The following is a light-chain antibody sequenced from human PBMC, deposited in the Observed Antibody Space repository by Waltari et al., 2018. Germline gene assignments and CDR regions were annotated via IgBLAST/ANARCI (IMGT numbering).Light chain of an antibody. CDR1: SSDVCGFNY. V-gene: IGLV2-14*01. CDR3: SSYTSSSTPNV. Sequence: QSALTQPASVSGSPGQSITISCTGTSSDVCGFNYVSWYQQHPGKAPKFMIYEVSNRPSGVSNRFSGSKSGNTASLTISGLQAEDEADYYCSSYTSSSTPNVFGTGTKVTVL. CDR2: EVS. J-gene: IGLJ1*01.